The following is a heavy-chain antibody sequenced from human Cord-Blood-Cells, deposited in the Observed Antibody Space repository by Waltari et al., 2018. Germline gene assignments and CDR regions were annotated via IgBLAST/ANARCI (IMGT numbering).Heavy chain of an antibody. V-gene: IGHV1-69*01. CDR3: ARDKGYSSSSVPYYYYGMDV. D-gene: IGHD6-6*01. J-gene: IGHJ6*02. CDR2: IIPIFGTA. Sequence: QVQLVQSGAEVKKPGSSVKVSCKASGGTFSSYAISWVRQAPGQGLEWMGGIIPIFGTANYAQKFQGRVTITADESTSTAYMELSSLRSEDTAVYYCARDKGYSSSSVPYYYYGMDVWGQGTTVTVSS. CDR1: GGTFSSYA.